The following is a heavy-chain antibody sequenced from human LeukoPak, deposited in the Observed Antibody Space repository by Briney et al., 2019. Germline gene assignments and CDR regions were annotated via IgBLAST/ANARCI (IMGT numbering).Heavy chain of an antibody. CDR2: INAGNGNT. Sequence: GESLKISCKGSGYSFTSYWIGWVRQAPGQRLEWMGWINAGNGNTKYSQKFQGRVTITRDTSASTAYMELSSLRSEDTAVYYCARRRIAAAGTAWDYWGQGTLVTVSS. CDR3: ARRRIAAAGTAWDY. D-gene: IGHD6-13*01. J-gene: IGHJ4*02. V-gene: IGHV1-3*01. CDR1: GYSFTSYW.